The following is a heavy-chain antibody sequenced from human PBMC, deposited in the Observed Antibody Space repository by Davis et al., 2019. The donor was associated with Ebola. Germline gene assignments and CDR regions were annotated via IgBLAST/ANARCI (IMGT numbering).Heavy chain of an antibody. CDR2: IYYSGST. J-gene: IGHJ3*02. Sequence: SETLSLTCTVSGGSISSGDYYWSWIRQPPGKGLEWIGYIYYSGSTYYNPSLKSRVTISVDTSKNQFSLKLSSVTAADTAVYYCARDNGFVFGAFDIWGQGTMVTVSS. D-gene: IGHD3-3*01. CDR3: ARDNGFVFGAFDI. CDR1: GGSISSGDYY. V-gene: IGHV4-30-4*01.